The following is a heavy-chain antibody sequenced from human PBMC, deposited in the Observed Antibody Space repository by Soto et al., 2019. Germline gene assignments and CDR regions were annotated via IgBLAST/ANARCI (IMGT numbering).Heavy chain of an antibody. D-gene: IGHD2-2*02. V-gene: IGHV1-18*04. CDR2: ISAYNGNT. Sequence: ASLKVSCKASGYTFTSYGISWVRQAPGQGLEWMGWISAYNGNTNYAQKLQGRVTMTTDTSTSTAYMELRSLRSDDTAVYYCARDRYCSSTSCYIYYYYGMDVWGQGTTVTVSS. J-gene: IGHJ6*02. CDR1: GYTFTSYG. CDR3: ARDRYCSSTSCYIYYYYGMDV.